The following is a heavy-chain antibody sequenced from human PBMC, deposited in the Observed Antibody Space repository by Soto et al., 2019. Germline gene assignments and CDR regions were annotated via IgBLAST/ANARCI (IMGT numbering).Heavy chain of an antibody. Sequence: PSETLSLTCAVYGGSFSGYYWSWIRQPPGKGLEWIGEINHSGSTNYNPSLESRVTISVDTSKNQFSLKLSSVTAADTAVYYCARHRGEMVRGVMDYWGQGTLVNVSS. D-gene: IGHD3-10*01. CDR2: INHSGST. V-gene: IGHV4-34*01. J-gene: IGHJ4*02. CDR1: GGSFSGYY. CDR3: ARHRGEMVRGVMDY.